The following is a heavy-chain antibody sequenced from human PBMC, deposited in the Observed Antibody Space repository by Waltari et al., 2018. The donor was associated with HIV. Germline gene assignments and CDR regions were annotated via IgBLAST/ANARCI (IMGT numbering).Heavy chain of an antibody. CDR1: GGSFSGYY. D-gene: IGHD3-10*01. J-gene: IGHJ4*02. CDR3: ARYYYGSGSPTFDY. Sequence: QVQLQQWGAGLLKPSETLSLTCAVYGGSFSGYYWSWIRQPPGKGLEWIGEINHSGSTNDNPSLKSRVTISVDTSKNQFSLKLSSVTAADTAVYYCARYYYGSGSPTFDYWGQGTLVTVSS. CDR2: INHSGST. V-gene: IGHV4-34*01.